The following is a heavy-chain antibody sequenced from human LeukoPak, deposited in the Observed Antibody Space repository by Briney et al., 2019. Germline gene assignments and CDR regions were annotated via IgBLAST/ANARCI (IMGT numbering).Heavy chain of an antibody. Sequence: PGGSLRLSCTTSGITFSNSWMSWVRQAPGKGLEWVATIRPNGSEGYYADSVRGRFTISRDNSKNSFYLQMGSLRAEDTGVFYCARDVAYSAFDYWGQGTLVTVSS. D-gene: IGHD2-21*01. CDR1: GITFSNSW. CDR2: IRPNGSEG. J-gene: IGHJ4*02. CDR3: ARDVAYSAFDY. V-gene: IGHV3-7*01.